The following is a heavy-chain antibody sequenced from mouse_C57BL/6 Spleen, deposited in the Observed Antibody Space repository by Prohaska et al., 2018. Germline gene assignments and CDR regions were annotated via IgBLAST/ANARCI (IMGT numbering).Heavy chain of an antibody. CDR1: GFTFSSYA. D-gene: IGHD1-1*01. CDR3: ARDQGDYYGSSFFAY. V-gene: IGHV5-4*01. CDR2: ISDGGSYT. J-gene: IGHJ3*01. Sequence: EVQLVESGGGLVKPGGSLKLSCAASGFTFSSYAMSWVRQTPEKRQEWVVTISDGGSYTYYPDNVKCRFTIARDNAKNNLYLQMSHLKSEDTAMYYCARDQGDYYGSSFFAYWGQGTLVTVSA.